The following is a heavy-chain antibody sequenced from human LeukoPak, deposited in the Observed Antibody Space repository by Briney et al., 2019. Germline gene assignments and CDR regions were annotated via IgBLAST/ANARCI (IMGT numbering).Heavy chain of an antibody. V-gene: IGHV3-30*14. J-gene: IGHJ4*02. CDR3: ARGLTTVTPY. Sequence: HPGRSLRLSCAASGFTFSSYAMHWVRQAPGKGLEWVAVISYDGSNKYYADSVKGRFTISRDNSKNTLYLQMNSLRAEDTAVYYCARGLTTVTPYWGQGTLVTVSS. CDR2: ISYDGSNK. CDR1: GFTFSSYA. D-gene: IGHD4-17*01.